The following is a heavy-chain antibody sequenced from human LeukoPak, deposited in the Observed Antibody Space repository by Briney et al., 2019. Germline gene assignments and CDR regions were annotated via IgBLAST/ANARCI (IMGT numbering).Heavy chain of an antibody. CDR2: IRTKVHNYAT. D-gene: IGHD3-22*01. Sequence: GGSLRLSCTASGFTFSGSAMHWVRQAPGKGLEWVGRIRTKVHNYATSYGASVKGSFIISRDDSKNTTYLEMISLTSEDTAFYYCARHGPYDSSGLDYWGQGTLVTVSS. J-gene: IGHJ4*02. V-gene: IGHV3-73*01. CDR1: GFTFSGSA. CDR3: ARHGPYDSSGLDY.